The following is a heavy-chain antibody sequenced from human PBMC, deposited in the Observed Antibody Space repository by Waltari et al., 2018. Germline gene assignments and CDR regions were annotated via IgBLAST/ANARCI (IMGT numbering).Heavy chain of an antibody. Sequence: QVQLVQSGAEVKKPGSSVKVSCKASGGTFRSYAISWVRQAPGQGLEWMGGIIPILGIANYAQKFQGRVTITADKSTSTAYMELSSLRSEDTAVYYCARDRYCSGGSCYRAAFDIWGQGTMVTVST. J-gene: IGHJ3*02. CDR1: GGTFRSYA. D-gene: IGHD2-15*01. V-gene: IGHV1-69*10. CDR2: IIPILGIA. CDR3: ARDRYCSGGSCYRAAFDI.